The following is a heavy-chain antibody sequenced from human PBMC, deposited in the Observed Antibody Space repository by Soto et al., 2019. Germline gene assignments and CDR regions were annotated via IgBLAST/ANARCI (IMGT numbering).Heavy chain of an antibody. CDR1: GGTFSSYA. J-gene: IGHJ4*02. V-gene: IGHV1-69*05. CDR3: ARDGPPLDY. CDR2: IIPIFGTA. Sequence: SVKVSCKASGGTFSSYAISWVRQAPGQGLEWMGGIIPIFGTANYAQKFQGRVTMTTDTSTSTADMDLRSLRSDDTAVYYCARDGPPLDYWGQGTLVTVSS.